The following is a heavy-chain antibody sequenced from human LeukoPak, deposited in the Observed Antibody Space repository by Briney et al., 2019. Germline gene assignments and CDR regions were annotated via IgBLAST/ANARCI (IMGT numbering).Heavy chain of an antibody. V-gene: IGHV4-59*11. CDR3: ARDQTPTAAPGSWFDP. J-gene: IGHJ5*02. D-gene: IGHD6-13*01. CDR2: MYYSGIT. Sequence: SETLSLTCTVSGDSISSHYWSWIRQPPGKGLEWIGYMYYSGITNYNPSLKSRVTISADTSKNQFSLRLTSVSAADTAVYYCARDQTPTAAPGSWFDPWGQGTLVTGSS. CDR1: GDSISSHY.